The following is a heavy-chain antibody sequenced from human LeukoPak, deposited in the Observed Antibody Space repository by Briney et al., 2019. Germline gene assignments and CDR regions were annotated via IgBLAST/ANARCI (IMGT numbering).Heavy chain of an antibody. CDR1: GFTFSSYA. Sequence: GGSLRLSCAASGFTFSSYAMHWVRQAPGKGLEWVAVISYGGSNKYYADSVKGRFTISRDNSKNTLYLQMNSLRAEDTAVYYCARDLDYYDSSGFLFDYWGQGTLVTVSS. J-gene: IGHJ4*02. CDR3: ARDLDYYDSSGFLFDY. CDR2: ISYGGSNK. D-gene: IGHD3-22*01. V-gene: IGHV3-30*04.